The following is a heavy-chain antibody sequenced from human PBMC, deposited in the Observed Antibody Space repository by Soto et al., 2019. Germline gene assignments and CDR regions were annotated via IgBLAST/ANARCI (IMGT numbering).Heavy chain of an antibody. D-gene: IGHD6-13*01. CDR1: GFTFSSYW. CDR2: INSDGSST. J-gene: IGHJ4*02. Sequence: PGGSLRLSCAASGFTFSSYWMHWVRQAPGKGLVWVSRINSDGSSTSYADSVKGRFTISRDNAKNTLYLQMNSLRAEDTAVYYCARVGAAAAPVGYGGQGTLVTVSS. CDR3: ARVGAAAAPVGY. V-gene: IGHV3-74*01.